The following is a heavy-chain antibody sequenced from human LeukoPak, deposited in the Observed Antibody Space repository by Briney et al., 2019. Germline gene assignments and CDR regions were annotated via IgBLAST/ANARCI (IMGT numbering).Heavy chain of an antibody. Sequence: PGGSLRLSCAASGFTFSSYSMNWVRQAPGKGLEWVSYISSSSSTIYYADSVKGRFTISRDNAKNSLYLQMNSLRAEDTAVYYCARENEGAAGGYGMDVWGQGTTVTVSS. CDR1: GFTFSSYS. CDR2: ISSSSSTI. J-gene: IGHJ6*02. V-gene: IGHV3-48*04. CDR3: ARENEGAAGGYGMDV. D-gene: IGHD6-13*01.